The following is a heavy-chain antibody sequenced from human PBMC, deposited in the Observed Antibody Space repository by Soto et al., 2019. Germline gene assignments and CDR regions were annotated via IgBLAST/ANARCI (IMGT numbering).Heavy chain of an antibody. D-gene: IGHD2-8*01. J-gene: IGHJ6*03. CDR3: ARGDCTNGVCPMDV. CDR1: GGSFSGYY. V-gene: IGHV4-34*01. Sequence: SETLSLTCAVYGGSFSGYYWSWIRQPPGKGLEWIGEINHSGSTNYNPSLKSRVTISVDTSKNQFSLKLSSVTAADTAVYYCARGDCTNGVCPMDVWGKGTTVT. CDR2: INHSGST.